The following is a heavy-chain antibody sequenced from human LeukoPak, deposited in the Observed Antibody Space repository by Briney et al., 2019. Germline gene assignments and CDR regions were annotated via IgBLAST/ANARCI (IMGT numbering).Heavy chain of an antibody. D-gene: IGHD1-1*01. CDR1: GASISTYH. J-gene: IGHJ5*02. Sequence: PSETLSLTCTVSGASISTYHWSWIRQPAGKGLEWIGRIYTSGSTNYNPSLKSRVTMSVDTSKNQFSLKLSSVTAADTAVYYCARDPSTGTGTNWFDPWGQGTLVTVSS. CDR3: ARDPSTGTGTNWFDP. CDR2: IYTSGST. V-gene: IGHV4-4*07.